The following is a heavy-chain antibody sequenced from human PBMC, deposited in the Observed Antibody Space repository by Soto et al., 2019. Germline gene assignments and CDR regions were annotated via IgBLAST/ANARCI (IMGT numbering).Heavy chain of an antibody. V-gene: IGHV4-59*01. D-gene: IGHD2-15*01. CDR2: IYYSGST. CDR1: GGSISSYY. J-gene: IGHJ6*02. CDR3: ARDELAGGDYYYYGMDV. Sequence: SETLSLTCTVSGGSISSYYWSWIRQPPGKGLEWIGYIYYSGSTNYNPSLKSRVTISVDTSKNQFSLKLSSVTAADTAVYYCARDELAGGDYYYYGMDVWGQGTTVTVSS.